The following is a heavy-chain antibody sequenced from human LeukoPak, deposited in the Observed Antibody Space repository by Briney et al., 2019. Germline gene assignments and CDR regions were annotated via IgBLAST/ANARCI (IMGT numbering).Heavy chain of an antibody. Sequence: ASVKVSCKASGYTFTSYDINWVRQATGQGLEWMGWMNPNSGNTGYAQKFQGRVTMTRDTSISTAYMELSRLRSDDTAVYYCAIPRFLAPFDYWGQGTLVTVSS. J-gene: IGHJ4*02. D-gene: IGHD2-21*01. CDR1: GYTFTSYD. V-gene: IGHV1-8*01. CDR2: MNPNSGNT. CDR3: AIPRFLAPFDY.